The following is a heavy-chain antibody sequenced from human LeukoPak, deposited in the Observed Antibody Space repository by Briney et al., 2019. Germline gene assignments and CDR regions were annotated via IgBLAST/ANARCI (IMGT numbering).Heavy chain of an antibody. CDR3: AKGRYSSSWYYCDI. Sequence: GGSLRLSCAASGFTFISYGMSWVRQAPGKGLEWVSVISGSGGSTYYADSVKGRFSISRDNSKNTLYLQMNSLKAEDTAVYYCAKGRYSSSWYYCDIWGQGTLVTVSS. CDR1: GFTFISYG. V-gene: IGHV3-23*01. D-gene: IGHD6-13*01. CDR2: ISGSGGST. J-gene: IGHJ3*02.